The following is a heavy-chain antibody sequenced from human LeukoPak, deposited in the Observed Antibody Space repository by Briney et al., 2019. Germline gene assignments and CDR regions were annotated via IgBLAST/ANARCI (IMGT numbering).Heavy chain of an antibody. V-gene: IGHV3-30*18. CDR2: ISYDGSNK. D-gene: IGHD5-18*01. Sequence: GGSLSLSCAASGFTFTSYGMHWVRPAPGKGLEWVAVISYDGSNKYYADSVKGRFTICRDNSKNTLYLQMNSLKAEDTAVYYCAKDIWTTAMVTGYFDYWGQGTLVTVSS. CDR3: AKDIWTTAMVTGYFDY. CDR1: GFTFTSYG. J-gene: IGHJ4*02.